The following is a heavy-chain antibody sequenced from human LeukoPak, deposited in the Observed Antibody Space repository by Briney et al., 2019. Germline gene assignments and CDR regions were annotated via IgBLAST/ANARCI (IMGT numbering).Heavy chain of an antibody. CDR1: GFTFSGYT. D-gene: IGHD3-10*01. CDR2: ISGSSSII. CDR3: ARGESLGC. J-gene: IGHJ4*02. Sequence: GGSLRLSCAASGFTFSGYTMNWVRQAPGKGLEWVSYISGSSSIIYYADSVKGRFTISRDNAKNSLYLQMNSLRDEDTAVYYCARGESLGCWGQGTLVTVSS. V-gene: IGHV3-48*02.